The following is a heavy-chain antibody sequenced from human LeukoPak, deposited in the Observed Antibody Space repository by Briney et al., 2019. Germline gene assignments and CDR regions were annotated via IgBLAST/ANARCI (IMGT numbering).Heavy chain of an antibody. Sequence: PGGSLRLSCAASGLTFSSYGMHWVRQAPGKGLEWVAVISYDGSNKYYADSVKGRFTISRDNSKNTLYLQMNSLRAEDTAVYYCAKESSSGSGSYYDYWGQGTLVTVSS. CDR2: ISYDGSNK. J-gene: IGHJ4*02. D-gene: IGHD3-10*01. CDR3: AKESSSGSGSYYDY. V-gene: IGHV3-30*18. CDR1: GLTFSSYG.